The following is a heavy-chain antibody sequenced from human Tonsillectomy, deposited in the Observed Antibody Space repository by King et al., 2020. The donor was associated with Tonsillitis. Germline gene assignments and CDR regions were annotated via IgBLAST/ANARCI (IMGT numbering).Heavy chain of an antibody. CDR3: ARDFDPIARNRNWFHP. CDR1: GGSISSSRYY. Sequence: QLQESGPGLVKPSETLSLTCTVSGGSISSSRYYWGWIRQPPGKGLEWIGSIYYTGSTYYSPSLKSRVTISVDTSKNQFFLKLSSVTAADTAVYYCARDFDPIARNRNWFHPWGQGTLVTVSS. CDR2: IYYTGST. J-gene: IGHJ5*02. D-gene: IGHD6-13*01. V-gene: IGHV4-39*07.